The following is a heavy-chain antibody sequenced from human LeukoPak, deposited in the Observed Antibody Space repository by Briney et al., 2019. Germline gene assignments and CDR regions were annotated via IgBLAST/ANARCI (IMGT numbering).Heavy chain of an antibody. CDR1: GYTITELS. V-gene: IGHV1-24*01. Sequence: ASVKVTCKVSGYTITELSMHWVRHAPGKGREGMGGFDPEDGETIYAQKFQGRVTMTEDTSTDTAYMELSSLRSEDTALYYGTSNRLCGGIRLFDWCDEATLTAVSS. CDR3: TSNRLCGGIRLFDW. D-gene: IGHD4-23*01. CDR2: FDPEDGET. J-gene: IGHJ4*01.